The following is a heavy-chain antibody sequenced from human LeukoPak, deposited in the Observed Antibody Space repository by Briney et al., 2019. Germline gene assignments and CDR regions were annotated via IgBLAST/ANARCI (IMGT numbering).Heavy chain of an antibody. CDR2: IYYSGST. CDR3: ARVEFGSGYHFHYYYMDV. D-gene: IGHD3-22*01. V-gene: IGHV4-59*01. Sequence: KPSETLSLTCTVSGGSISSYYWSWIRQPPGEGLEWIGYIYYSGSTNYNPSLKSRVTISVDTSKNQFSLKPSSVTAADTAVYYCARVEFGSGYHFHYYYMDVWGKGTTVTVSS. CDR1: GGSISSYY. J-gene: IGHJ6*03.